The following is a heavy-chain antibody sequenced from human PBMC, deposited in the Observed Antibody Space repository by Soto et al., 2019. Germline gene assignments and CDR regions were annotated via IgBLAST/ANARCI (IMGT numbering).Heavy chain of an antibody. Sequence: PGGSLRLSSGASAFMLSRCVLHGVRQSLGRGLVWVSRIKPDGTYTTYADSVKGRFTISRDNAKNTLSLQMNSLTAEDTAVDYGAGGGSGYSHLCGQGTLVTVYS. CDR2: IKPDGTYT. V-gene: IGHV3-74*01. CDR3: AGGGSGYSHL. J-gene: IGHJ5*02. CDR1: AFMLSRCV. D-gene: IGHD3-22*01.